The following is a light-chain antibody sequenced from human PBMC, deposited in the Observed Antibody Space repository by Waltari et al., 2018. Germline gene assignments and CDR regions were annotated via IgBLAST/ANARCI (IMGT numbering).Light chain of an antibody. J-gene: IGLJ2*01. V-gene: IGLV3-19*01. CDR1: SLRIYS. CDR2: RRD. Sequence: SYDLTQAPAVSVALGQTVRITCQGDSLRIYSANWYQQKTGQAPVLVLYRRDQRPSGSPDRFSGGTSADIAALLITGGQPEDEADDYCGSWSATASHHVFFGGGTKLTVL. CDR3: GSWSATASHHVF.